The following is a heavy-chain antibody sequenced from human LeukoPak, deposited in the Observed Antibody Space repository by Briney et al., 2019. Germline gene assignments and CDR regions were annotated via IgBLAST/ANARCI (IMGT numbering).Heavy chain of an antibody. Sequence: SVKVSCKASGGTFSSYAISWVRQAPGQGLEWMGGIIPIFGTANYAQKFQGRVTITADESTSTAYMELSSLRSEDTAVYYCATSSGYYMGFDYWGQGTLVTVSS. CDR1: GGTFSSYA. CDR2: IIPIFGTA. D-gene: IGHD3-22*01. CDR3: ATSSGYYMGFDY. J-gene: IGHJ4*02. V-gene: IGHV1-69*13.